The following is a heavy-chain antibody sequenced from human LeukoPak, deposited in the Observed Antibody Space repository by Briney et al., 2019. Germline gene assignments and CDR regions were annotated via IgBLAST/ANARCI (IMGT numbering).Heavy chain of an antibody. CDR1: GFTFSSYD. CDR2: ISGSGGST. D-gene: IGHD6-19*01. J-gene: IGHJ4*02. CDR3: AKDVAVAGYFDY. V-gene: IGHV3-23*01. Sequence: GGSLRLSCAASGFTFSSYDMSWVRQAPGKGLEWVSAISGSGGSTYYADSVKGRFTISRDNSKNTLYLQMNSLRAEDTAVYYCAKDVAVAGYFDYWGQGTLVTVSS.